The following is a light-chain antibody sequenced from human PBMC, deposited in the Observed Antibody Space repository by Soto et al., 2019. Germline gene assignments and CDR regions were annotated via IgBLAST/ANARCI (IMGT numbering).Light chain of an antibody. CDR3: QHRTNWVT. CDR2: DAS. V-gene: IGKV3-11*01. J-gene: IGKJ5*01. CDR1: QSVSSY. Sequence: EIVLTQSPATLSLSPGERATLSCRASQSVSSYLAWYQQKPGQAPRLLIFDASNRATGIPARFNGSGSGTDFTLTISRLEPEDFAVYYCQHRTNWVTFGQGTRLEI.